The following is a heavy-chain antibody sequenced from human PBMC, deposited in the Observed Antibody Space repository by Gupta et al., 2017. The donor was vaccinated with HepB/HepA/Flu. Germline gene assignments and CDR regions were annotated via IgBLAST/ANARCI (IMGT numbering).Heavy chain of an antibody. CDR2: IYPGDSDT. Sequence: YWIGWVRQMPGKGLEWMGIIYPGDSDTRYSPSFQGQVTISADKSISTAYLQWSSLKASDTAMYYCARHPRTITVDRNYYYYYMDVWGKGTTVTVSS. CDR1: YW. CDR3: ARHPRTITVDRNYYYYYMDV. V-gene: IGHV5-51*01. J-gene: IGHJ6*03. D-gene: IGHD1-20*01.